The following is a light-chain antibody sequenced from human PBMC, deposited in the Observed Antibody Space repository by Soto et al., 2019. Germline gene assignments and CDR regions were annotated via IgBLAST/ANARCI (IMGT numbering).Light chain of an antibody. J-gene: IGKJ3*01. CDR2: GAS. CDR3: QQYHNWPPVT. V-gene: IGKV3-15*01. CDR1: QSVYNN. Sequence: EIVLTQSPATLSVSPGERATLSCRASQSVYNNLAWYQQKPGQAPRLLIYGASTRATGIPARFSGSGSGTEFTLTISSLQSEDFAVYFCQQYHNWPPVTFGPGTKVDIK.